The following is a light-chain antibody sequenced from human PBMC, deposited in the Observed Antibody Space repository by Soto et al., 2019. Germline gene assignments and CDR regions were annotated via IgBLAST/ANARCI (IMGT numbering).Light chain of an antibody. V-gene: IGKV1-33*01. CDR3: QQYENLPT. Sequence: DIQMTQSPSSLSASVVGRITITFQASQDISNRLNWYHQKPGKAPNLLIYDASNLAAGVPSGFSGSGSGTHFTFTITSLQPEDIGTYYCQQYENLPTFGQGTRLEIK. CDR2: DAS. CDR1: QDISNR. J-gene: IGKJ5*01.